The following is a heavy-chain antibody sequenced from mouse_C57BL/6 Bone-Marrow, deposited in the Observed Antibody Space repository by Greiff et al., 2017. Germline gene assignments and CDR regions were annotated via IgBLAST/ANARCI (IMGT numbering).Heavy chain of an antibody. CDR1: GFTFSSYA. CDR2: ISDGGSYT. CDR3: TIYYGSSYVDY. Sequence: EVQGVESGGGLVKPGGSLKLSCAASGFTFSSYAMSWVRQTPEKRLEWVATISDGGSYTYYPDNVKGRFTIAKDNARNNLYLQMSHLKSEDAAMFYSTIYYGSSYVDYWGQGTTLTGSS. D-gene: IGHD1-1*01. V-gene: IGHV5-4*01. J-gene: IGHJ2*01.